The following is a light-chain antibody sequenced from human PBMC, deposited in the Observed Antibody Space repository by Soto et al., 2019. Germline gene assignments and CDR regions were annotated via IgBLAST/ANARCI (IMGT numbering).Light chain of an antibody. J-gene: IGKJ5*01. Sequence: EIVLTQSPATLSLSPGERAILSCRASQSVSSYLAWYQQKPGQAPRLLIYDASNRATGIPARFSGSGSGTDFTLTISSLEPEDLAVYYCQQRSNWPPITFGQGTRLEIK. V-gene: IGKV3-11*01. CDR1: QSVSSY. CDR3: QQRSNWPPIT. CDR2: DAS.